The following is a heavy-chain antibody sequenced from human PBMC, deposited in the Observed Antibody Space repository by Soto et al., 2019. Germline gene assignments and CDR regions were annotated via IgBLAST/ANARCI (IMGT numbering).Heavy chain of an antibody. CDR3: ARGGNRYSNTASGVGGFDF. CDR2: IYYTGTT. J-gene: IGHJ4*02. Sequence: SETLSLTCTVSGVSISSSYWSWIRQSPGTGLEWIGYIYYTGTTNYNPSLKRRVTISLDTAKNQFSLNVNSLTTADTAVYFRARGGNRYSNTASGVGGFDFWGQGTLVTVSS. V-gene: IGHV4-59*01. D-gene: IGHD5-12*01. CDR1: GVSISSSY.